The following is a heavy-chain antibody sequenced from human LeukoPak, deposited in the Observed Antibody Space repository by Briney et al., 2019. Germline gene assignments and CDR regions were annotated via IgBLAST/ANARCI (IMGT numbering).Heavy chain of an antibody. CDR2: IYPGDSDT. CDR1: GYSFTSYW. D-gene: IGHD2-21*01. V-gene: IGHV5-51*01. Sequence: GESLKISCKGSGYSFTSYWIGWVRQMPGKGLEWMGIIYPGDSDTRYSPSFQGQVTISADKSISTAYLQWSSLKASDTAMYYCARGPVCGGDCYLLAFDIWGQGTVVTVSS. CDR3: ARGPVCGGDCYLLAFDI. J-gene: IGHJ3*02.